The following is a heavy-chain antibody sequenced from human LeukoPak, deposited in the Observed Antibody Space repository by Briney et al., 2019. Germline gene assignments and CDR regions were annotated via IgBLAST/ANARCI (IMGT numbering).Heavy chain of an antibody. D-gene: IGHD4-17*01. J-gene: IGHJ4*02. Sequence: GGSLRLSCAASGFTFSRYWMHWVRQAPGKGLVWVSRINSDGYSTTYADFVKGRFTISRDNAKNTLYLQMKSLRVDDTAVYYCASDPPGDYGLGFWGQGTLVTVSS. CDR3: ASDPPGDYGLGF. CDR2: INSDGYST. CDR1: GFTFSRYW. V-gene: IGHV3-74*01.